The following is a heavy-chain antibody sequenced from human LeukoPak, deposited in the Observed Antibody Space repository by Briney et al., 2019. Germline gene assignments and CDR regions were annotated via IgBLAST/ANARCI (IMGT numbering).Heavy chain of an antibody. Sequence: GGSLRLSCAASGFTFSSYAMSWVRQAPGKGLEWVSAISGSGGSTYYADSVKGRFTISRDNSKNTLYLQMNSLRAEDTAVYYSAKDTWGDYYGSGSPFDYWGQGTLVTVSS. CDR2: ISGSGGST. CDR1: GFTFSSYA. D-gene: IGHD3-10*01. J-gene: IGHJ4*02. CDR3: AKDTWGDYYGSGSPFDY. V-gene: IGHV3-23*01.